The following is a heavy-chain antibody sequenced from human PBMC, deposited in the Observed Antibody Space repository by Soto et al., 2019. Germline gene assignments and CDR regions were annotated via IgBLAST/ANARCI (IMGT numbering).Heavy chain of an antibody. CDR3: AKAQRTVTTLAY. CDR2: ISYDGSNK. V-gene: IGHV3-30*18. Sequence: QVQLVESGGGVVQPGRSLRLSCAASGFTFSSYGMHWVRQAPGKGLEWVAVISYDGSNKYYADSVKGRFTISRDNSKNTLYLQMNSLRAEDTAVYYCAKAQRTVTTLAYWGQGTLVTVSS. J-gene: IGHJ4*02. CDR1: GFTFSSYG. D-gene: IGHD4-17*01.